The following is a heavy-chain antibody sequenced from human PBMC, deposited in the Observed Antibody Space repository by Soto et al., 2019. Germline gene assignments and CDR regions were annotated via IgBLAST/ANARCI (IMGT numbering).Heavy chain of an antibody. Sequence: ASETLSLTCAVSGGSISSSNWWSWVRQPPGKGLEWIGEIYHSGSTNYNPSLKSRVTISVDKSKNQFSLKLSSVTAADTAVYYCAREIWASDYYDSSGYYPPNWFDPWGQGTLVTVSS. CDR2: IYHSGST. CDR1: GGSISSSNW. V-gene: IGHV4-4*02. D-gene: IGHD3-22*01. J-gene: IGHJ5*02. CDR3: AREIWASDYYDSSGYYPPNWFDP.